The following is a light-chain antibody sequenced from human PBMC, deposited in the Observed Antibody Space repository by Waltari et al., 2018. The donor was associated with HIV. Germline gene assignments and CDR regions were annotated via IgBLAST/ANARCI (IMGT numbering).Light chain of an antibody. CDR1: SSDVGGYNY. Sequence: SALTQPASVSGSPGQSLTISCTGTSSDVGGYNYVSWYQQHPGKAPKLMIYDVSNRPSGVSNRFSGSKSGNTASLTISGLQAEDEADYYCSSYTSSSTWVFGGGTKLTVL. J-gene: IGLJ3*02. CDR2: DVS. CDR3: SSYTSSSTWV. V-gene: IGLV2-14*03.